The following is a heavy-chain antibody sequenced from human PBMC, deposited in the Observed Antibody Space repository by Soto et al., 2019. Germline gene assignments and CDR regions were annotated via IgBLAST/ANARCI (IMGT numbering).Heavy chain of an antibody. Sequence: EVQLVESGGGLVQPGGSLRLSCAASGFTVSSNYMSWVRQAPGKGLERVSVIYSGGSTYYADSVKGRFTISRDNSKNTLYLQMNSLRAEDTAVYYCARGGWYEGDWFDPWGQGTLVTVSS. J-gene: IGHJ5*02. CDR1: GFTVSSNY. V-gene: IGHV3-66*01. D-gene: IGHD6-19*01. CDR2: IYSGGST. CDR3: ARGGWYEGDWFDP.